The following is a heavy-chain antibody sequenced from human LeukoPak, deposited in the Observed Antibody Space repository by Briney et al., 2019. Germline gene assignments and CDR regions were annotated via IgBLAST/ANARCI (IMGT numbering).Heavy chain of an antibody. CDR2: ISAYNGNT. V-gene: IGHV1-18*01. CDR1: GYTFTSYG. Sequence: ASVKVSCTASGYTFTSYGISWVRQAPGQGLEWMGWISAYNGNTNYAQKLQGRVTMTTDTSTSTAYMELRSLRSDDTAVYYCARTLGGIAVAVSWFDPWGQGTLVTVSS. D-gene: IGHD6-19*01. CDR3: ARTLGGIAVAVSWFDP. J-gene: IGHJ5*02.